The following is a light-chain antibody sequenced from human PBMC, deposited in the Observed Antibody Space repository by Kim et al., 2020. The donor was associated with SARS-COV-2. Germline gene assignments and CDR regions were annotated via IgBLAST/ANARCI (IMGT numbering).Light chain of an antibody. CDR3: NSRDSSGYHHYV. CDR2: GKN. CDR1: SLRSYY. Sequence: LGQTAKITCQGDSLRSYYAIWYQQKPGQAPVLVIYGKNNRPSGIPDRFSGSSSGNTASLTITGAQAEDEADYYCNSRDSSGYHHYVFGTGTKVTVL. J-gene: IGLJ1*01. V-gene: IGLV3-19*01.